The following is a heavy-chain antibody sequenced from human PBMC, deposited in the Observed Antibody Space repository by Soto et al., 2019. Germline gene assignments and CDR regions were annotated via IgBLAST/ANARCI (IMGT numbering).Heavy chain of an antibody. V-gene: IGHV4-59*08. CDR2: VYYSGTT. CDR3: ARIHGPSNFYFYYGLDV. J-gene: IGHJ6*02. CDR1: GGSISTHY. Sequence: QVQLQESGPGLVKPSETLSLTCNVSGGSISTHYWSWIRQPPGKGLEWIGYVYYSGTTRYNPSLKSRVTMSVDTSKNQFSLNLSSVTAADTAVYYCARIHGPSNFYFYYGLDVWGQGTTVTVSS.